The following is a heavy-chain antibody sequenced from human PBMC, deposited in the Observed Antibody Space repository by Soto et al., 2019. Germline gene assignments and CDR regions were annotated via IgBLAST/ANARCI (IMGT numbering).Heavy chain of an antibody. J-gene: IGHJ4*01. Sequence: EVQLVDSGGDLVKPGGSLRLSCAGSGFAVNNAWINRVRQAPGKGLEWVGRIKTKALGGTTDFAAPVRGRFAITRDDSRNMAYMQMNSLNTEDSAVYYCTTDSYSTMIEVRFDYWGHGTLVTVSS. CDR2: IKTKALGGTT. D-gene: IGHD3-22*01. CDR3: TTDSYSTMIEVRFDY. V-gene: IGHV3-15*07. CDR1: GFAVNNAW.